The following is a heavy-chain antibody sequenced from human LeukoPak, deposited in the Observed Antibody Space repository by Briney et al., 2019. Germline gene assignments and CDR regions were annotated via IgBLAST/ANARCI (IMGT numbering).Heavy chain of an antibody. J-gene: IGHJ4*02. CDR2: IYYSGST. CDR1: GGSISSYY. V-gene: IGHV4-59*08. D-gene: IGHD3-22*01. Sequence: KPSETLSLTCTVSGGSISSYYWSWIRQPPGKGLEGIGYIYYSGSTNYNPSLKSRVTISVDTSKNQFSLKLSSVTAADTAVYYCARTLSGYYYVFYFDYWGQGTLVTVSS. CDR3: ARTLSGYYYVFYFDY.